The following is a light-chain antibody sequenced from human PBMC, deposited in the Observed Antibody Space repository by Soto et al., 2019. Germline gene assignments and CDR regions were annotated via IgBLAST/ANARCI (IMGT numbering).Light chain of an antibody. CDR2: EGS. CDR3: SSYTAGGTI. V-gene: IGLV2-14*02. J-gene: IGLJ1*01. CDR1: SSDVGGYIL. Sequence: QSVLTQPASVSGSPGQSITISCTGTSSDVGGYILVSWYQQHPGKAPKLMIYEGSKRPSGVSNRFSGSKSGNTASLTISGLQAEDEADYYCSSYTAGGTIFGTGTKLTVL.